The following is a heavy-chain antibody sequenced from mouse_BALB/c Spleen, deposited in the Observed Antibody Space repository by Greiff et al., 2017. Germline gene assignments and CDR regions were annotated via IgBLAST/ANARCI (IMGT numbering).Heavy chain of an antibody. D-gene: IGHD2-14*01. CDR2: IDPANGNT. CDR3: ARDRYGVFDY. V-gene: IGHV14-3*02. Sequence: EVKLMESGAELVKPGASVKLSCTASGFNINDTYMHWVKQRPEQGLEWIGRIDPANGNTKYDPKFQGKATITADTSSNTAYLQLSSLTSEDAAVYYCARDRYGVFDYWGQGTTLTVSS. J-gene: IGHJ2*01. CDR1: GFNINDTY.